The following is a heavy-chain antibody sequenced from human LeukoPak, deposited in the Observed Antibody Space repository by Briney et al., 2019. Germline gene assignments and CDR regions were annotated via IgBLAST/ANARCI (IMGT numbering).Heavy chain of an antibody. CDR1: GYTFTSYA. D-gene: IGHD3-10*01. CDR2: INAGNGNT. Sequence: ASVKVSCKASGYTFTSYAMHWVRQAPGQRLEWMGWINAGNGNTKYSQKFQGRVTITRDTSVSTAYMELSSLRSEDTAVYYCAITMVRGVISTNDYWGQGTLVTVSS. J-gene: IGHJ4*02. V-gene: IGHV1-3*01. CDR3: AITMVRGVISTNDY.